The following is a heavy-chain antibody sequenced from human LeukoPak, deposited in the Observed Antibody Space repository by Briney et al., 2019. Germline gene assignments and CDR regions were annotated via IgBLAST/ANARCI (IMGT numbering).Heavy chain of an antibody. D-gene: IGHD4-17*01. CDR2: IYYSGST. V-gene: IGHV4-31*03. Sequence: SQTLSLTCTVSGGSISSGGYYWSWIRQHPGKGLEWIGYIYYSGSTYYNPSLKSRVTISVDTSKNQFSLKLSSVTAADTAAYYCARGPATTVTTGGPLGYWGQGTLVTVSS. J-gene: IGHJ4*02. CDR1: GGSISSGGYY. CDR3: ARGPATTVTTGGPLGY.